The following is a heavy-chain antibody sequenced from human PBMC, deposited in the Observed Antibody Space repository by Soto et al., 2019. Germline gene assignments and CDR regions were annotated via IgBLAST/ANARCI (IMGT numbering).Heavy chain of an antibody. D-gene: IGHD3-3*01. CDR1: GFSLSTSGVG. V-gene: IGHV2-5*02. CDR3: AHSLGGRFLEWLLYRFDAFDI. J-gene: IGHJ3*02. CDR2: IYWDDDK. Sequence: SGPTLVKPTQTLTLTCTFSGFSLSTSGVGVGWIRQPPGKALEWLALIYWDDDKRYSPSLKSRLTITKDTSKNQVVLTMTNMDPVDTATYYCAHSLGGRFLEWLLYRFDAFDIWGQGTMVTVSS.